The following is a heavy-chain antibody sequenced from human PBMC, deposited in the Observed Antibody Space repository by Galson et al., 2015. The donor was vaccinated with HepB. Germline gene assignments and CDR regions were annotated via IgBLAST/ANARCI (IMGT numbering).Heavy chain of an antibody. CDR1: GFTFSSYA. J-gene: IGHJ3*01. CDR3: ARASYALYSSGWDGNAFDV. Sequence: SLRLSCAASGFTFSSYAMHWVRQAPGKGLEWVAVISYDGSNQYYADSVKGRFTISRDNSKNTLYLQMNSLRAEDTAVYYCARASYALYSSGWDGNAFDVWGQGTMVTVSS. V-gene: IGHV3-30*04. D-gene: IGHD6-19*01. CDR2: ISYDGSNQ.